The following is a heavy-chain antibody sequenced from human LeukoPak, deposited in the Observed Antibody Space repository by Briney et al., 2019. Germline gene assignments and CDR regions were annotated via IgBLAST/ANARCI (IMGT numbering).Heavy chain of an antibody. V-gene: IGHV1-69*05. J-gene: IGHJ6*03. CDR1: GGTFNSYA. CDR3: ARGRGAAATYNYYYMDV. Sequence: ASVKVSCKASGGTFNSYAISCVREAPGQGLEWMGGIIPIFGTANYAQKFQGRVTITTDESTSTAYMELSSLRSEDTAVYYCARGRGAAATYNYYYMDVWGKGTTVTVSS. CDR2: IIPIFGTA. D-gene: IGHD6-13*01.